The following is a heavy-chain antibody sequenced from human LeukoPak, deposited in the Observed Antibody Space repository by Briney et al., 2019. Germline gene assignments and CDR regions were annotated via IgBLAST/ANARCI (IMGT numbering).Heavy chain of an antibody. CDR1: GFTFSSYG. CDR3: AKGYYYDSSGYYPVDY. V-gene: IGHV3-30*18. D-gene: IGHD3-22*01. CDR2: ISYDGSNK. Sequence: GGSLRLSCAASGFTFSSYGMHWVRQAPGKGLEWVAVISYDGSNKYYADSVKGRFTISRDNSKNTLYLQMNSLRAEDTAVYYCAKGYYYDSSGYYPVDYWGQGTLVTVSS. J-gene: IGHJ4*02.